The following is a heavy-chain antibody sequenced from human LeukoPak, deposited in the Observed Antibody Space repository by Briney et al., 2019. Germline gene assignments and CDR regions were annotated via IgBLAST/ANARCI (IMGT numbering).Heavy chain of an antibody. V-gene: IGHV3-7*03. D-gene: IGHD3-10*01. CDR3: ARDNGGWFDT. CDR2: IKEGGREK. J-gene: IGHJ5*02. CDR1: AFIFSDYW. Sequence: PGGSLRLSCVASAFIFSDYWMRWVRQAPGKGVEGVANIKEGGREKKYVSCVKGRFAISRDDAKSTLYLQMDSLSGDDTAVYYCARDNGGWFDTWGRGTLVTVSS.